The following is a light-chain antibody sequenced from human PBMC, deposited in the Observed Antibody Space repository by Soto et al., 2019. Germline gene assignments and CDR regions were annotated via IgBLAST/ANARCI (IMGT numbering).Light chain of an antibody. J-gene: IGKJ5*01. CDR2: AAS. V-gene: IGKV1-39*01. Sequence: DIQMTQSPSSLSASVGDRVTITCRASQGISTYLNWYLQKPGKAPKLLIYAASSLQSGVPSRFSGSGSGTDFTLTIYSLQPEDIATYYCQQYDNVFTFGQGTRLEI. CDR3: QQYDNVFT. CDR1: QGISTY.